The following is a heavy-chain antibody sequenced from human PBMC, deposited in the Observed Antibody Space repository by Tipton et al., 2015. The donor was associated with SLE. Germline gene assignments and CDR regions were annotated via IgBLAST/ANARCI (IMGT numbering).Heavy chain of an antibody. CDR1: GGSISSHY. CDR3: ARLGRSGWFRGWFDP. D-gene: IGHD6-19*01. Sequence: GLVKPSETLSLTCTVSGGSISSHYWSWIRQPPGKGLEWIGYIYYSGSTNYNPSLKSRVTMSLDTSKNQFTLKLSSVTAADTAVYYCARLGRSGWFRGWFDPWGQGTLVTVSS. CDR2: IYYSGST. V-gene: IGHV4-59*11. J-gene: IGHJ5*02.